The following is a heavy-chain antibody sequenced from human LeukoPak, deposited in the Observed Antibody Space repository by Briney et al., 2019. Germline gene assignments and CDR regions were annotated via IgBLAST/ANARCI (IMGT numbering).Heavy chain of an antibody. J-gene: IGHJ4*02. V-gene: IGHV6-1*01. CDR2: THYESKWKN. CDR3: ARGFLMRGFDY. Sequence: SQTLSLTCAISGDSVSSSTTGWNWIRQSPSGGPEWLGRTHYESKWKNDYAESVKSRITINPDTSKNQFSLQLNSVTPEDTAVYFCARGFLMRGFDYWGQGTLVTVSS. CDR1: GDSVSSSTTG.